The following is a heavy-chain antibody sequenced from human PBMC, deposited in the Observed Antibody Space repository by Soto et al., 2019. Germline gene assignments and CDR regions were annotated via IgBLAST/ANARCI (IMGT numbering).Heavy chain of an antibody. CDR3: ARWSGYYQYYYYYYGMDV. J-gene: IGHJ6*02. CDR2: INPSGGST. CDR1: GYTFTSYY. D-gene: IGHD3-3*01. V-gene: IGHV1-46*01. Sequence: ASVKVSCKASGYTFTSYYIHWVRQAPGQGLEWMGIINPSGGSTSYAQKFQGRVTMTRDTSTSTVYMELSSLRSEDTGVYYCARWSGYYQYYYYYYGMDVWGQGTTVTLSS.